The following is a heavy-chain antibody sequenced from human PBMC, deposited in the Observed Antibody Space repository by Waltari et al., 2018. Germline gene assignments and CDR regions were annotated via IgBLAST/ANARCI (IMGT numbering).Heavy chain of an antibody. J-gene: IGHJ5*02. CDR3: ARVSGGRTGTKNIVNWFDP. D-gene: IGHD1-7*01. V-gene: IGHV4-34*01. Sequence: QVQLQQWGAGLLKPSETLSLTCAVYGGSFSGYYWSWIRQPPGKGLEWIGEINPSGSTNCNPTLKRRVTLSVDTSKNQLSLKLSSVTAADTAVYYCARVSGGRTGTKNIVNWFDPWGQGTLVTVSS. CDR1: GGSFSGYY. CDR2: INPSGST.